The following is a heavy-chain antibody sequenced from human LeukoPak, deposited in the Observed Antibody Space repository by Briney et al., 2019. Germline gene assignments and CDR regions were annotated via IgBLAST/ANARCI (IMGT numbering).Heavy chain of an antibody. CDR2: IYYSGST. D-gene: IGHD6-19*01. V-gene: IGHV4-31*03. CDR1: GGSISSGGYY. J-gene: IGHJ4*02. Sequence: PSETLSLTCTVSGGSISSGGYYWSWIRQHPGKGLEWIVYIYYSGSTYYNPSLKSRVTISVDTSKNQFSLKLNSVTAADTAVYYCAREDNLGSGPSPNDYWGQGTLVTVSS. CDR3: AREDNLGSGPSPNDY.